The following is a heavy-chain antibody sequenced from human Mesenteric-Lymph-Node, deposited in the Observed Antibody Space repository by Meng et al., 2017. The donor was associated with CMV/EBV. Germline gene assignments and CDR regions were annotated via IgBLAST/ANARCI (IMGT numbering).Heavy chain of an antibody. CDR1: GYSFTSYW. CDR3: VYCSRTRFYSAGFDY. CDR2: IYPGDSDT. D-gene: IGHD2-2*02. V-gene: IGHV5-51*01. Sequence: EESLKISCKGSGYSFTSYWIGWVRQMPGKGLEWMGIIYPGDSDTRYSPSFQGQVTISADKSISTAYLQWSSLKASDTAMYYCVYCSRTRFYSAGFDYWGQGTLVTVSS. J-gene: IGHJ4*02.